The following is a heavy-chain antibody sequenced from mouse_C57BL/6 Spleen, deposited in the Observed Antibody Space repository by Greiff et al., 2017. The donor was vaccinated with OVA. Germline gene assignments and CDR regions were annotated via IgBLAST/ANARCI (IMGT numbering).Heavy chain of an antibody. CDR1: GFTFSDFY. Sequence: EVKLMESGGGLVQSGRSLRLSCATSGFTFSDFYMEWVRQAPGKGLEWIAASRNKANDYTTEYSASVKGRFIVSRDTSQSILYLQMNALRAEDTAIYYCARDAGPPYAMDYWGQGTSVTVSS. CDR2: SRNKANDYTT. V-gene: IGHV7-1*01. J-gene: IGHJ4*01. CDR3: ARDAGPPYAMDY.